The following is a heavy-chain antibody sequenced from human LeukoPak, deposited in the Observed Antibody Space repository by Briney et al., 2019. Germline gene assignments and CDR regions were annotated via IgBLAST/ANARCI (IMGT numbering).Heavy chain of an antibody. D-gene: IGHD2-2*01. J-gene: IGHJ6*02. CDR2: IKQDGSEK. V-gene: IGHV3-7*01. Sequence: GGSLRLSCAASGFTFSSYWMSWVRQAPGKGLEWVANIKQDGSEKYYVDSVKGRFTISRDNAKSSLYLQMNSLRAEDTAVYYCARDIVVVPAVTSIYYYGMDVWGQGTTVTVSS. CDR1: GFTFSSYW. CDR3: ARDIVVVPAVTSIYYYGMDV.